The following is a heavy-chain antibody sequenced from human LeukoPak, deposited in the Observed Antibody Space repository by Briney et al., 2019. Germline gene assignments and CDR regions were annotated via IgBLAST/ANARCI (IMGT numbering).Heavy chain of an antibody. D-gene: IGHD4-23*01. CDR2: IYSGGST. J-gene: IGHJ4*02. Sequence: GGSLRLSCAASGFTVSSTYMSWVRQTPGKGLEWVSVIYSGGSTYYADSVKGRFTISRDNSKNTLYLQMNSLRAEDTAVYYCARPPYGGVDYWGQGTLVTVSS. CDR1: GFTVSSTY. CDR3: ARPPYGGVDY. V-gene: IGHV3-66*04.